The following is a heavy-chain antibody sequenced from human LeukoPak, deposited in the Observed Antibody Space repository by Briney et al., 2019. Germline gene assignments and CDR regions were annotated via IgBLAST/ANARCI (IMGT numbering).Heavy chain of an antibody. Sequence: ASVKVSCKASGYTFTSYAMHWVRQAPGQRLEWMGWINAGNGNTKYSQEFQGRVTITRDTSASTAYMELSSLRSEDMAVYYCARGPHYGGQTNAFDIWGQGTMVTVSS. CDR3: ARGPHYGGQTNAFDI. CDR1: GYTFTSYA. V-gene: IGHV1-3*03. D-gene: IGHD4-23*01. CDR2: INAGNGNT. J-gene: IGHJ3*02.